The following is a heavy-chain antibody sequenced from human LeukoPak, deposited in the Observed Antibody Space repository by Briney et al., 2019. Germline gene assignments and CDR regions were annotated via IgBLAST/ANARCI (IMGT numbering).Heavy chain of an antibody. J-gene: IGHJ3*02. Sequence: PGWSLRLSCAASGLTFSSYDMHWVRQAPGKGLEWVSSIGATGDTYYAGSVKGRFTISRENAKKSLYLQMSSLRVEDTAVYFCVLGAHWNDDKNAFHIWGPGTMVTVSS. V-gene: IGHV3-13*01. CDR1: GLTFSSYD. CDR3: VLGAHWNDDKNAFHI. CDR2: IGATGDT. D-gene: IGHD1-1*01.